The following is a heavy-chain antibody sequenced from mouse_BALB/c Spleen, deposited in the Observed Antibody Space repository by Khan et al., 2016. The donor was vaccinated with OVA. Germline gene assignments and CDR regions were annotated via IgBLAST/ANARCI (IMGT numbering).Heavy chain of an antibody. V-gene: IGHV9-1*02. CDR1: GYTFTNYV. CDR3: ARFHGGY. J-gene: IGHJ2*01. Sequence: QIQLVQSGPELKKPGETVKISCKASGYTFTNYVMNWVKQSPGKGLKWMGWINTYTGEPTYDDDFKGRFAFSLETSASTALLQLNSLKNEDKATYFCARFHGGYWGQGTTLTVAS. CDR2: INTYTGEP.